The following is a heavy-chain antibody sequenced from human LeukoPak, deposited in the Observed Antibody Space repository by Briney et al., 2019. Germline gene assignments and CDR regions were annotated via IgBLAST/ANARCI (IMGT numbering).Heavy chain of an antibody. J-gene: IGHJ4*02. CDR1: GYTFVSYG. CDR3: ARDKGNYYDSSGYSNLDY. CDR2: ISAYTGSI. V-gene: IGHV1-18*01. D-gene: IGHD3-22*01. Sequence: GASVKVSCKASGYTFVSYGFSWVRQAPGQGLEWMGWISAYTGSIEYAQKLQGRVTMTTDTSTSTAYMELRSLRSDDTAVYYCARDKGNYYDSSGYSNLDYWGQGTLVTVSS.